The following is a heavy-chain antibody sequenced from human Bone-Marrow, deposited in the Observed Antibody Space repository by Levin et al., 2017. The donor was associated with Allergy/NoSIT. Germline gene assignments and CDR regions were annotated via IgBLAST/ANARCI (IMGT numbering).Heavy chain of an antibody. Sequence: SETLSLTCTVSGGSVSSDGHFWTWIRQPPGKGLEWFGNIYHRGSTYYNPSLKSRVTMSVDTSKNQFSLKLSSVTAADTAVYYCVRRNSFYDNSGSDHDVFDIWGQGTMVSVSS. V-gene: IGHV4-61*08. D-gene: IGHD3-22*01. CDR3: VRRNSFYDNSGSDHDVFDI. J-gene: IGHJ3*02. CDR1: GGSVSSDGHF. CDR2: IYHRGST.